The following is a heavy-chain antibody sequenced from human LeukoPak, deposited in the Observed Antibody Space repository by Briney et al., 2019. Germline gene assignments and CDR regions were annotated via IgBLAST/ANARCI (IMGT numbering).Heavy chain of an antibody. CDR1: GGSFSGYY. D-gene: IGHD3-10*01. V-gene: IGHV4-34*01. CDR2: INHSGST. Sequence: RSSETLSLTCAVYGGSFSGYYWSWIRQPPGKGLEWIGEINHSGSTNYNPSLKSRVTISVDTSKNQFSLKLSSVTAADTAVYYCARGLDELYYYGMDVWGQGTTVTVSS. J-gene: IGHJ6*02. CDR3: ARGLDELYYYGMDV.